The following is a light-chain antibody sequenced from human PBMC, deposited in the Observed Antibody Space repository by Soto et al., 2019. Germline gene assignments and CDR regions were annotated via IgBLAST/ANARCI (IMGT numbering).Light chain of an antibody. J-gene: IGKJ2*01. V-gene: IGKV3-20*01. CDR2: GAS. Sequence: EIVLTQSPGTLSLSPGERATLSCRASQSVSNNYLAWYQQKPGQAPRLLVYGASNRATAIADRFSGSGSGTDFTLTSSRLEPEDFAVYYCQQYGRTRVTLGQGTKLEIK. CDR1: QSVSNNY. CDR3: QQYGRTRVT.